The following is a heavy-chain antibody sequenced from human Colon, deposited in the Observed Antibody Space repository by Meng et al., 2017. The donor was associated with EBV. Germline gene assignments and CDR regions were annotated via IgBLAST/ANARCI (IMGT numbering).Heavy chain of an antibody. CDR2: IDHSGST. D-gene: IGHD6-19*01. J-gene: IGHJ4*02. Sequence: QVQRRGSGPGLVKPSETLSLTCAVSGGSISSTNLWSWVRQPPGKGLEWIGEIDHSGSTNSNPSLKSRVTLSLDKSKNQLSLKVTSVTAADTAVYYCGRPHLISVAGHFDYWGQGTLVTVSS. CDR3: GRPHLISVAGHFDY. CDR1: GGSISSTNL. V-gene: IGHV4-4*02.